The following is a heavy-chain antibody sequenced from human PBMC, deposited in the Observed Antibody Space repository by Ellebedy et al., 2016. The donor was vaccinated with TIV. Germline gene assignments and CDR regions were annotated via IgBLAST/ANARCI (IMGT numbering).Heavy chain of an antibody. CDR1: GFTFGSYG. D-gene: IGHD5-18*01. CDR3: ARDDDSYGLFKY. J-gene: IGHJ4*02. V-gene: IGHV3-33*01. Sequence: PGGSLRLSCAASGFTFGSYGMHWVRQAPGKGLEWVAVIYYDGSIKYYADSVKGRFTISRDNSKNTLYLEMNSLTAGDTALYYCARDDDSYGLFKYWGQGTLVTVSS. CDR2: IYYDGSIK.